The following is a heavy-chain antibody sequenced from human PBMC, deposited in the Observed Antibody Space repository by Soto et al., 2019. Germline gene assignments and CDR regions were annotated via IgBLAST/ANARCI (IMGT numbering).Heavy chain of an antibody. CDR1: GGSISSYY. CDR2: IYYSGGT. CDR3: ARTYSSSSLGDWFDP. V-gene: IGHV4-59*01. Sequence: SETLSLTCTVSGGSISSYYWSWIRQPPGKGLEWIGYIYYSGGTNYNPSLKSRVTISVDTSKNQFSLKLSSVTAADTAVYYCARTYSSSSLGDWFDPWGQGTLVTSPQ. J-gene: IGHJ5*02. D-gene: IGHD6-6*01.